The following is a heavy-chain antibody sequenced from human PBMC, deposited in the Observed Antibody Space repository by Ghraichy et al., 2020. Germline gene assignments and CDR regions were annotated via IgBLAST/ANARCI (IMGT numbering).Heavy chain of an antibody. CDR2: IHNDGSGT. CDR3: ARGNHYGLDV. V-gene: IGHV3-74*01. J-gene: IGHJ6*01. CDR1: GFTFDNYA. Sequence: GGSLRLFCAASGFTFDNYAIHWVRQAPGKGLVWVSRIHNDGSGTFYADSVKGRFTISSDNAKNTVYLQMNSLRGEDTAVYYCARGNHYGLDVWGPGTTVTVPS.